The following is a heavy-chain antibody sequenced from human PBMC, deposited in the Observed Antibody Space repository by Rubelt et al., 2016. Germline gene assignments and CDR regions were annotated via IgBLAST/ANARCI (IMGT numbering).Heavy chain of an antibody. CDR3: ASPPTVPRD. D-gene: IGHD4-17*01. CDR1: GFTLSDRW. J-gene: IGHJ4*02. V-gene: IGHV3-74*01. Sequence: EAEMVESGGGLVRPGGSLRLSCAASGFTLSDRWMHWVRQAPGKGLAWVSGIPPDRRTRSAASGKGRFTKLRDNAKNTVYLQMNSLRVEDTAVYYCASPPTVPRDWGQGTLVTVSS. CDR2: IPPDRRT.